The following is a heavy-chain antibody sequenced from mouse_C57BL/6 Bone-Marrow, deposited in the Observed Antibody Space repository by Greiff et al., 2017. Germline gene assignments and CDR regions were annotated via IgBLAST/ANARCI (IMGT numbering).Heavy chain of an antibody. J-gene: IGHJ2*01. D-gene: IGHD1-1*01. CDR1: ASNFKDYY. V-gene: IGHV14-1*01. CDR3: TYYGKGDY. Sequence: VHLQRSGAKLLGPGASFRCSCPASASNFKDYYMHWLKQRPEQGLEWIGRMDPEDGDPEYAPKFQGKATMTADTSSNTAYLQLSSLTSEDTAVYYCTYYGKGDYWGQGTTLTVSS. CDR2: MDPEDGDP.